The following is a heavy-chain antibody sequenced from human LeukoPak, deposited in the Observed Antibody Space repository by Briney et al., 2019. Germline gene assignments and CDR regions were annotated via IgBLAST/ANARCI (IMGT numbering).Heavy chain of an antibody. CDR2: LYYSGST. CDR1: AGSINNYY. Sequence: SETLSLTCTISAGSINNYYWSWIRQPPGKGLEWIGYLYYSGSTNYNPSLNSRVNISLDTSKNQFSLRLSSVTAADTAVYYCARQTAKNVDTARFDYWGQGTLVTVSS. J-gene: IGHJ4*02. CDR3: ARQTAKNVDTARFDY. D-gene: IGHD5-18*01. V-gene: IGHV4-59*08.